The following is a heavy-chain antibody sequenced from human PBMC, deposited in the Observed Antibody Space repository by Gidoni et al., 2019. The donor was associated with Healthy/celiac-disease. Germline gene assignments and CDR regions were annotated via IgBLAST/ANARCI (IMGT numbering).Heavy chain of an antibody. Sequence: EVQLLESGGGLVQPGGSLRPSCAASGFTFSSYARSWVRQAPGKGLEWVSAISGSGGSTYYADSGKGRFTISRDNSKNTLYLQMNSLRAEDTAVYYCAKDPFGELVGVFGDWGQGTLVTVSS. CDR2: ISGSGGST. D-gene: IGHD3-10*01. J-gene: IGHJ4*02. V-gene: IGHV3-23*01. CDR1: GFTFSSYA. CDR3: AKDPFGELVGVFGD.